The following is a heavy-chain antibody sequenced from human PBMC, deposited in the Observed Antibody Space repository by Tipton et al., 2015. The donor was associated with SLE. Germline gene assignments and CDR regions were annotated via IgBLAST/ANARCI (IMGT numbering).Heavy chain of an antibody. D-gene: IGHD4-23*01. Sequence: TLSLTCTVSGGSISSSSYYWGWIRQPPGKGLEWIGSIYYSGSTYYNPSLKSRVTISVDTSKNQFSLKLSSVTAADTAVYYCARDPGLYYGVNSGAFDIWGQGTMVTVSS. CDR3: ARDPGLYYGVNSGAFDI. J-gene: IGHJ3*02. CDR1: GGSISSSSYY. CDR2: IYYSGST. V-gene: IGHV4-39*07.